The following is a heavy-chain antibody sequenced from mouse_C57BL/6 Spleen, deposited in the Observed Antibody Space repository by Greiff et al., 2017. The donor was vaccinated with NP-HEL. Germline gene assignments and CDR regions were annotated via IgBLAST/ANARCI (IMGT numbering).Heavy chain of an antibody. D-gene: IGHD4-1*01. Sequence: EVKLVESGGGLVQPGGSMKLSCAASGFTFSDAWLDWVRQSPEKGLEWVAEIRNKANTHATYYAESVKGRFTISRDDSKSSDYLQMNSLRAEDTGIYYCTRVRTGAYYFDYWGQGTTLTVSS. CDR1: GFTFSDAW. J-gene: IGHJ2*01. CDR2: IRNKANTHAT. CDR3: TRVRTGAYYFDY. V-gene: IGHV6-6*01.